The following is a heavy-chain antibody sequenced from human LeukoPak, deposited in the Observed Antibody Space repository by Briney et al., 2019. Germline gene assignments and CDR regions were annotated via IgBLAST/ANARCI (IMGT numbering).Heavy chain of an antibody. D-gene: IGHD3-22*01. J-gene: IGHJ4*02. CDR2: IYTSGST. Sequence: PSETLSLTCTVSGGSISSYYWSWIRQPAGKGLEWIGRIYTSGSTNYNPSLKSRVTMSVDTSKNQFSLKLSSVTAADTAVYYCARSYDSSGYYYLTPTYYFDHWGQGTLVTVSS. CDR3: ARSYDSSGYYYLTPTYYFDH. V-gene: IGHV4-4*07. CDR1: GGSISSYY.